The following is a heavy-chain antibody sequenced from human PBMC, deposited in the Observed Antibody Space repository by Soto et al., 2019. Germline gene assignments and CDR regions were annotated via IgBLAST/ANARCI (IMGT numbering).Heavy chain of an antibody. D-gene: IGHD3-10*01. Sequence: SETLSLTCTVSGGSVSSGSYYWSWIRQPPGKGLEWIGYIYYSGSTNYNPSLKSRVTISVDTSKNQFSLKLSSVTAADTAVYYCARAGVTVVRQNFDYWGQGTLVTVSS. CDR2: IYYSGST. V-gene: IGHV4-61*01. CDR3: ARAGVTVVRQNFDY. J-gene: IGHJ4*02. CDR1: GGSVSSGSYY.